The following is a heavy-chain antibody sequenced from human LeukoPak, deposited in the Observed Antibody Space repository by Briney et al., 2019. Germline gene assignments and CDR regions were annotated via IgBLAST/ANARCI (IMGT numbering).Heavy chain of an antibody. CDR3: ARDYIVATFNDY. J-gene: IGHJ4*02. V-gene: IGHV3-11*01. CDR2: ISSSGSTI. CDR1: GFTFSDYY. Sequence: PGGSLRLSCAASGFTFSDYYMSWIRQAPGKGLEWVSYISSSGSTIYYADSVKGRFTISRDNAKNSLYLQMNSPRAEDTAVYYCARDYIVATFNDYWGQGTLVTVSS. D-gene: IGHD5-12*01.